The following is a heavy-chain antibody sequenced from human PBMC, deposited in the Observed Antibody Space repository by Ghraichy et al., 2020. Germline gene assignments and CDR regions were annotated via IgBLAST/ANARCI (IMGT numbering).Heavy chain of an antibody. Sequence: VKVSCKASGYTFTSYGISWVRQAPGQGLEWMGWVSAYNGNTHYAQKLQGRVTMTTDTSTSTAYMELRSLRSDDTAVYYCARVTIFGVVILYYFDYWGQGTLVTVSS. V-gene: IGHV1-18*04. D-gene: IGHD3-3*01. CDR2: VSAYNGNT. CDR3: ARVTIFGVVILYYFDY. J-gene: IGHJ4*02. CDR1: GYTFTSYG.